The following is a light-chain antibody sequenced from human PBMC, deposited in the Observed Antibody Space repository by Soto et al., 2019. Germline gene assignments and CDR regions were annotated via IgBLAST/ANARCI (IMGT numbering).Light chain of an antibody. J-gene: IGKJ5*01. CDR2: DAS. CDR3: QQYSHLIT. V-gene: IGKV1-33*01. CDR1: QGIRND. Sequence: IQMTQSPSSLSASVGDRVTITCRASQGIRNDLGWYQQKLGKAPKLLIYDASNLETGVPSRFSGSGSGTDFTFTISSLQPEDIATYYCQQYSHLITFGQGTRLEI.